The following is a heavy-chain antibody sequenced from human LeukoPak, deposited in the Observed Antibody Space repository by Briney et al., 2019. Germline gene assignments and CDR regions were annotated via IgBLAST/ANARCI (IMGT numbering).Heavy chain of an antibody. V-gene: IGHV7-4-1*02. CDR3: ARVMGTRAAAYGMDV. Sequence: ASVKVSCKASGGTFSSYAISWVRQAPGQGLEWMGWINTNTGNPTYAQGFTGRFVFSLDTSVSTAYLQISSLKAEDTAVYYCARVMGTRAAAYGMDVWGQGTTVTVSS. D-gene: IGHD6-13*01. CDR1: GGTFSSYA. J-gene: IGHJ6*02. CDR2: INTNTGNP.